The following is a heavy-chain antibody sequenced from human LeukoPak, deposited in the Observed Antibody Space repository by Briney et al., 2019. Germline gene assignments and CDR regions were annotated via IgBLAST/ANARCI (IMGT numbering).Heavy chain of an antibody. CDR3: VRLASGLIDY. D-gene: IGHD6-19*01. CDR2: IHYSGST. Sequence: SGTLSLTCTVSGGSIDNSHYYWVWIRQPPGEGLEWIASIHYSGSTHYNPSLKSRVTISVDTSKNQFSLKLSAVTAADTAVYYCVRLASGLIDYWGQGTLVTVSS. J-gene: IGHJ4*02. CDR1: GGSIDNSHYY. V-gene: IGHV4-39*01.